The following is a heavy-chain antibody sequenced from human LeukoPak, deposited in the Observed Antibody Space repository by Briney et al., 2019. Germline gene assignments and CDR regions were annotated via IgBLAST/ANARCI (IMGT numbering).Heavy chain of an antibody. CDR2: IWDDGSYT. Sequence: GGSLRLSCVASGFTFNNYGMHWVRQAPGKGLEWVAVIWDDGSYTYYKDSVKGRFTVSRDNSKSTLYPQMNSLRAEDTAIYYCAKPTYGPGSFLIDFWGPGTLVTVSS. CDR3: AKPTYGPGSFLIDF. V-gene: IGHV3-33*06. D-gene: IGHD3-10*01. CDR1: GFTFNNYG. J-gene: IGHJ4*02.